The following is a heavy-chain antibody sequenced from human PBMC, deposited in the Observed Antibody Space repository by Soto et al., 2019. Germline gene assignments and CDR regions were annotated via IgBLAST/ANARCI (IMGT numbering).Heavy chain of an antibody. Sequence: QVQLQESGPGLVKPSQTLSLTCSVSGGSITSGDYYWTWIRPPPGKGLEWIGYISHSGSTYYNPSLKTRATISLDSSKYQFALGLASATAADTAVYFWGRDRPDCSGYHCDTRFWFDPWGQGTLVTVSS. D-gene: IGHD3-3*01. CDR2: ISHSGST. J-gene: IGHJ5*02. CDR1: GGSITSGDYY. CDR3: GRDRPDCSGYHCDTRFWFDP. V-gene: IGHV4-30-4*01.